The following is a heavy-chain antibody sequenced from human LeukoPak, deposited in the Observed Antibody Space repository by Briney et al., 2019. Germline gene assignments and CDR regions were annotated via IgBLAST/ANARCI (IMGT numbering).Heavy chain of an antibody. D-gene: IGHD3-22*01. V-gene: IGHV1-69*13. Sequence: GASVKVSCKASGGTFSSYAISWVRQAPGQGLEWMGGIIPIFGTANYAQKFQGRVTITADESTSTAYMELSSLRSEDTAVYYCARDRTKGNRSGYSDAFDIWGQGTMVTVSS. CDR3: ARDRTKGNRSGYSDAFDI. J-gene: IGHJ3*02. CDR2: IIPIFGTA. CDR1: GGTFSSYA.